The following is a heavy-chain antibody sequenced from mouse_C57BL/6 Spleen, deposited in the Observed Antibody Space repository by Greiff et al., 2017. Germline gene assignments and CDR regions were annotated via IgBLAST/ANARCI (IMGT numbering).Heavy chain of an antibody. V-gene: IGHV1-64*01. CDR2: IHPNSGST. CDR1: GYTFTSYW. Sequence: QVQLQQPGAELVKPGAPVKLSCKASGYTFTSYWMHWVKQRPGQGLEWIGMIHPNSGSTNYNEKFKSKATLTVDKSSSTAYMQLSSLTSEDSAVYYCERPYYYGSIPWYFDVWGTGTAVTVSS. D-gene: IGHD1-1*01. J-gene: IGHJ1*03. CDR3: ERPYYYGSIPWYFDV.